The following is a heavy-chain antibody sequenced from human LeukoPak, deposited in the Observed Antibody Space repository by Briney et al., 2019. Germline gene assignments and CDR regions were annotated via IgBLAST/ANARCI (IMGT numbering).Heavy chain of an antibody. D-gene: IGHD6-13*01. CDR1: GYTFTSYA. V-gene: IGHV1-69*06. Sequence: ASVKVSCKASGYTFTSYAISWVRQAPGQGLEWLGGIIPIFGTANYAQKFRGRVTITADKSTRTAYMELSSLRSEDTAVYYCARDPYSSSWYRSWYFDLWGRGTLVTVSS. J-gene: IGHJ2*01. CDR2: IIPIFGTA. CDR3: ARDPYSSSWYRSWYFDL.